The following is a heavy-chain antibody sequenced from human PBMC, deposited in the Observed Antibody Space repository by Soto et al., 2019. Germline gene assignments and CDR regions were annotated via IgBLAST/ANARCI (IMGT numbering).Heavy chain of an antibody. Sequence: ASLKVYCKSSGYTFTGYHMHGGRRTPGQGLEWRGGINPNSGGTNYAQKFQGWVTMTRDTSISTAYMELSRLRSDDTAVYYCARSLPDCSGGSCYSQGGGYAFDLWGQGTMVTVSS. J-gene: IGHJ3*01. CDR1: GYTFTGYH. D-gene: IGHD2-15*01. CDR2: INPNSGGT. CDR3: ARSLPDCSGGSCYSQGGGYAFDL. V-gene: IGHV1-2*04.